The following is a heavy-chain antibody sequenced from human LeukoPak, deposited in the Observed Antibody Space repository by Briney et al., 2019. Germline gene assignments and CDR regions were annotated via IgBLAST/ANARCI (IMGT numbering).Heavy chain of an antibody. Sequence: GGSLRLSCAASGFTFSSYEMNWVRQAPGKGLEWVSYISSSGSTIYYADSVKGRFTISRDNAKNSLYLQMNSPRAEDTAVYYCSFPPIFHFQHWGQGTLVTVSS. CDR1: GFTFSSYE. CDR2: ISSSGSTI. V-gene: IGHV3-48*03. D-gene: IGHD3-9*01. CDR3: SFPPIFHFQH. J-gene: IGHJ1*01.